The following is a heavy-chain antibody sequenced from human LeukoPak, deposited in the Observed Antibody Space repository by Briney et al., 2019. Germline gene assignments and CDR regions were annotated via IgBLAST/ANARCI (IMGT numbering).Heavy chain of an antibody. Sequence: GASVKVSCKVSGYRFTELSRHWVRQAPGKGLEWLGGFDLVHGDTIYAQKFQGRVTMTEDTSTDTSYMELGSLGSEDTAVYFCTAGRAYSLLDFWGQGTLVIVSS. D-gene: IGHD5-18*01. CDR1: GYRFTELS. CDR3: TAGRAYSLLDF. CDR2: FDLVHGDT. J-gene: IGHJ4*02. V-gene: IGHV1-24*01.